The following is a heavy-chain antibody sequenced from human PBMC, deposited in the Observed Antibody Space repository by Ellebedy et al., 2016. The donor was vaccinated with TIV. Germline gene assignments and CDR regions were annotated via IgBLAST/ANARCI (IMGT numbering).Heavy chain of an antibody. D-gene: IGHD2-21*01. V-gene: IGHV3-48*04. Sequence: GGSLRLSXAASGFTFSSYSMNWVRQAPGKGLEWVSYISRSGSSIYYVDSVKGRFTISRDNAKNTLRLQMNSLRAEETAVYYCAREDDHDCFDIWGPGTMVTVS. J-gene: IGHJ3*02. CDR1: GFTFSSYS. CDR3: AREDDHDCFDI. CDR2: ISRSGSSI.